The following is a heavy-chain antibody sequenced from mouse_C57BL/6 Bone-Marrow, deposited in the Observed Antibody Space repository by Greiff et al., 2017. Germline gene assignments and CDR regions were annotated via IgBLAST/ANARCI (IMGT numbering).Heavy chain of an antibody. CDR1: GFSLTSYG. V-gene: IGHV2-6*01. J-gene: IGHJ3*01. CDR3: ASGDYLFAY. Sequence: VQLQQSGPGLVAPSQSLSITCTVSGFSLTSYGVDWVRQSPGKGLEWLGVIWGVGSTHYNSALKFRLSISKDNSKSQVCLKMNSMQTDDTAMYYCASGDYLFAYWGQGTLVTVSA. CDR2: IWGVGST. D-gene: IGHD1-1*01.